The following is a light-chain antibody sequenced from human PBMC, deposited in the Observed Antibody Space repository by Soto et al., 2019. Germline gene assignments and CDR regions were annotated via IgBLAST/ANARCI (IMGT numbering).Light chain of an antibody. J-gene: IGKJ5*01. Sequence: EIVMTQSPGTLSAAPGERATLSCRASQNSYSNVAWYQQKPGQAPRLLIYDASTRATGIPPRFSGSGSGTDFTLSISSLQSADFAVYYCQQYSDWPPAITFGQGTRLEIK. CDR3: QQYSDWPPAIT. CDR2: DAS. CDR1: QNSYSN. V-gene: IGKV3-15*01.